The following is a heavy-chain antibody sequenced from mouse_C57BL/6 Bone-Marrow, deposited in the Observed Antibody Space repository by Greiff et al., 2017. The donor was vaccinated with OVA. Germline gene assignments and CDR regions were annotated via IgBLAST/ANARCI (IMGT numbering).Heavy chain of an antibody. D-gene: IGHD3-2*02. CDR3: ARRQLRFAWFAY. Sequence: QVQRQEPGAELVKPGASVKLSCKASGYTFTSYWMHWVKQRPGQGLEWIGMIHPNSGSTNYNEKFKSKATLTVEQSSSTAYMQLSSLTSEASAVYYGARRQLRFAWFAYWGQGTLVTVSA. J-gene: IGHJ3*01. CDR2: IHPNSGST. CDR1: GYTFTSYW. V-gene: IGHV1-64*01.